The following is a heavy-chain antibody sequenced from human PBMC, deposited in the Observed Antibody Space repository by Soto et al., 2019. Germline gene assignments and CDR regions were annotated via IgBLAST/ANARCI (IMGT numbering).Heavy chain of an antibody. D-gene: IGHD2-8*01. J-gene: IGHJ4*02. V-gene: IGHV1-69*01. Sequence: QVQLVQSGAEVKKPGSSVKVSCKASGGTFTSYAISWVRQAPGQGLEWMGGIIPTSDAPNYAQRFQGRLTITADEFTTTAYMELSSLTSEDTAVYYCARDLPNQGFDFWGQGTLVTVSS. CDR3: ARDLPNQGFDF. CDR2: IIPTSDAP. CDR1: GGTFTSYA.